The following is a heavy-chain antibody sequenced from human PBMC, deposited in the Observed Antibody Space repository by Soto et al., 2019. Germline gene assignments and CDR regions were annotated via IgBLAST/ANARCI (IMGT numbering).Heavy chain of an antibody. CDR3: ARDRVGQLEYGMDV. J-gene: IGHJ6*02. CDR1: GFTFSSYS. D-gene: IGHD6-6*01. Sequence: PXGSLRLSCAASGFTFSSYSMNWVRQAPGKGLEWVSSISSSSSYIYYADSVKGRFTISRDNAKNSLYLQMNSLRAEDTAVYYCARDRVGQLEYGMDVWGQGTTVTVSS. CDR2: ISSSSSYI. V-gene: IGHV3-21*01.